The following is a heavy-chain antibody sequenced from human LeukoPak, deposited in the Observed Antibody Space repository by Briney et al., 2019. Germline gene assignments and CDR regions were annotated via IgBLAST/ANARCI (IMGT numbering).Heavy chain of an antibody. CDR3: AKCGGLIDPFDY. CDR2: MNPNSGNT. D-gene: IGHD3-16*02. Sequence: ASVKVSYKASGYTFTSYYMHWVRQATGQGLEWMGWMNPNSGNTGYAQKFQGRVTMTRNTSISTAYMELSSLRSEDTAVYYCAKCGGLIDPFDYRGQGTLVTVSS. J-gene: IGHJ4*02. CDR1: GYTFTSYY. V-gene: IGHV1-8*02.